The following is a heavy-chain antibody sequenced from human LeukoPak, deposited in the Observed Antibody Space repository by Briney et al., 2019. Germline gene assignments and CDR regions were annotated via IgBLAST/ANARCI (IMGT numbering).Heavy chain of an antibody. CDR3: ANRFDYYDSSGYPDY. CDR2: IYSGGNT. J-gene: IGHJ4*02. V-gene: IGHV3-53*01. D-gene: IGHD3-22*01. CDR1: GFTVSSHY. Sequence: GGSLRLSCAASGFTVSSHYMTWVRQAPGKGLEWVSVIYSGGNTYYTDSVKGRFTISRDNSKNTLYLQMNSLRAEDTAVYYCANRFDYYDSSGYPDYWGQGTLVTVSS.